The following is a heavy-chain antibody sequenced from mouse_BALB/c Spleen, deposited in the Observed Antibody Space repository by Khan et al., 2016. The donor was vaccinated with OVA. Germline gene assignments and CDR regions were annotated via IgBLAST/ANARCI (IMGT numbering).Heavy chain of an antibody. CDR1: GFSLTSNG. J-gene: IGHJ2*01. Sequence: QVQLKESGPGLVAPSQSLSITCTVSGFSLTSNGVSWVRQPPGKGLEWLGVIWGDGSINYHSVLKSRLSISKDNSKSQVFLKLNSLRTDDTATYYCAKLRVFYFDYWGQGTTLTVSS. CDR3: AKLRVFYFDY. CDR2: IWGDGSI. V-gene: IGHV2-3*01.